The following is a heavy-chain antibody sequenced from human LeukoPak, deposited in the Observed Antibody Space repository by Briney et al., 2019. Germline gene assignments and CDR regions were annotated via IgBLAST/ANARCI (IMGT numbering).Heavy chain of an antibody. J-gene: IGHJ6*03. CDR2: INHSGST. V-gene: IGHV4-34*01. D-gene: IGHD2-2*01. Sequence: SETLSLTCAVYGGSFSGYYWSWIRQPPGKGLEWIGEINHSGSTNYNPSLKSRVTISVDTSKNQFSLKLRSVTAADTAVYYCARLYCTSTSCRYYMDVWGKGTTVTISS. CDR3: ARLYCTSTSCRYYMDV. CDR1: GGSFSGYY.